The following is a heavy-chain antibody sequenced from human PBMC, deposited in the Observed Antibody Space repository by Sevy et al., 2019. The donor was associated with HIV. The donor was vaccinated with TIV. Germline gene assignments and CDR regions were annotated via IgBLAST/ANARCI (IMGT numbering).Heavy chain of an antibody. V-gene: IGHV1-2*06. CDR1: GYTFTGYY. CDR3: ASLIYYDSSGYHLY. Sequence: ASVKVSCKASGYTFTGYYMHWVRQAPGQGLAWMGRINPNSGGTNYAQKFQGRVTMTRDTSISTAYMELSRLRSDDTAVYYCASLIYYDSSGYHLYWGQGTLVTVSS. CDR2: INPNSGGT. D-gene: IGHD3-22*01. J-gene: IGHJ4*02.